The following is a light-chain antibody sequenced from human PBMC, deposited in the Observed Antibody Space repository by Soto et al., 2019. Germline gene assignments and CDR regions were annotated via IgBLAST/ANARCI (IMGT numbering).Light chain of an antibody. V-gene: IGKV3-15*01. CDR2: DTP. CDR1: QSVSSN. CDR3: QQYNNWPPGT. J-gene: IGKJ1*01. Sequence: EIVMTQSPATLSVSPGERATLSCRASQSVSSNLAWYQQKPAQAPRLLIYDTPTRATGLPARFSGSGSGTEFTLTIASLQSEDSAVYYCQQYNNWPPGTFGPGTKVEI.